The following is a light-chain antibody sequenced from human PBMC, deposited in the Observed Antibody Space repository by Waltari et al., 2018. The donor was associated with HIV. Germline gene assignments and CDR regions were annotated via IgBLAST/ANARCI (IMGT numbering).Light chain of an antibody. Sequence: EIVMTQSPATLSVSPGERATLSCRVGQSVNSNLAWYQQKPGQAPRLLIYGASTRATGIPARFSGSGSGTEFTLTISSLQPEDFAVYYCQQYNSWPPLTFGGGTKVEIK. V-gene: IGKV3-15*01. CDR2: GAS. CDR3: QQYNSWPPLT. J-gene: IGKJ4*01. CDR1: QSVNSN.